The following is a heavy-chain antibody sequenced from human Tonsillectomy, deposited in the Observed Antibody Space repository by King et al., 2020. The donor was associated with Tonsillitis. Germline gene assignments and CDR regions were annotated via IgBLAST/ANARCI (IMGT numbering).Heavy chain of an antibody. CDR3: AKGYDSSGYYSEYFDL. D-gene: IGHD3-22*01. J-gene: IGHJ2*01. Sequence: VQLVESGGGMVQPGRSLRLSCAASGFTFSSYGMHWVRQAPGKGLEWVAVISYDGSNKYYADSVKGRFTISRDNSKNTLYLQMHSLRAEDTAVYYCAKGYDSSGYYSEYFDLWGRGTLVSVSS. V-gene: IGHV3-30*18. CDR2: ISYDGSNK. CDR1: GFTFSSYG.